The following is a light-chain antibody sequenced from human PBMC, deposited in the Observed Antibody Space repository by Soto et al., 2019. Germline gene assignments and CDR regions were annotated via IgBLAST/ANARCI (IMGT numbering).Light chain of an antibody. CDR1: QSISSY. Sequence: DIQMTQSPSTLSGSVGDRVTITCRASQSISSYLNWYQQKPGKAPKLLIYAASSLQSGAPSRFSGSGSGTDFTLTISSLQPEDFATYYCQQSYSTPPTCGQGTKGDIK. CDR2: AAS. J-gene: IGKJ1*01. CDR3: QQSYSTPPT. V-gene: IGKV1-39*01.